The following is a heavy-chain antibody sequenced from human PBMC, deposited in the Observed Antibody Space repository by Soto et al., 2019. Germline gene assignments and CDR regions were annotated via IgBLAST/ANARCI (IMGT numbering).Heavy chain of an antibody. V-gene: IGHV3-74*01. D-gene: IGHD1-26*01. CDR1: VFTVSSYW. J-gene: IGHJ4*02. CDR2: INSDGSST. Sequence: GSLRLSCAASVFTVSSYWMHWVRQAPGKGLVWVSRINSDGSSTNYADFVKGRFTISRDNAKNTLYLQMNSLRVEDTAVYYCSRVGGSTWHWGQGTLVTVSS. CDR3: SRVGGSTWH.